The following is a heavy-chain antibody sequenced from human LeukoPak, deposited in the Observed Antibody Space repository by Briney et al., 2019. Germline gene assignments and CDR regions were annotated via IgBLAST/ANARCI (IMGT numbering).Heavy chain of an antibody. CDR3: ARRQDYGDYVDY. CDR2: ISAYNGNT. V-gene: IGHV1-18*01. Sequence: ASVNVSCKASGYAFTSYGISWVRQAPGQGLEWMGWISAYNGNTNYAQKLQGRVTMTTDTSTSTAYMELRSLRSDDTAVYYCARRQDYGDYVDYWGQGTLVTVSS. J-gene: IGHJ4*02. CDR1: GYAFTSYG. D-gene: IGHD4-17*01.